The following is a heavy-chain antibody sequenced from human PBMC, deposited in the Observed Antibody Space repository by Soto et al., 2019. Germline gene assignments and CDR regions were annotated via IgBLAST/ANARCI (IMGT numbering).Heavy chain of an antibody. V-gene: IGHV3-48*03. D-gene: IGHD3-10*01. CDR3: AREISALWGFGIDH. CDR1: GFTFSSYE. CDR2: ISGSGASE. Sequence: SLRLSCAASGFTFSSYEMNWVRQAAGKGLEWVSYISGSGASEYYADSVKGRFTISRDNAMNSLHLQMNSLRAEDTAVYYCAREISALWGFGIDHWGQGTLVTVSS. J-gene: IGHJ4*02.